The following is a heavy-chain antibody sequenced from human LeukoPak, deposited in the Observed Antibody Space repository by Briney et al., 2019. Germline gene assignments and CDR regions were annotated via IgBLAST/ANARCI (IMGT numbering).Heavy chain of an antibody. CDR2: IYPSGTT. CDR1: GGSVSSYY. CDR3: ADDFGD. Sequence: SETLSLICSVSGGSVSSYYWSWIRHPAGKGLEWIGRIYPSGTTHYNPSLKSRVTMSVDTSKNQFSLKLTSVTAADTAVYYCADDFGDWGQGTLVTVSS. V-gene: IGHV4-4*07. D-gene: IGHD4-17*01. J-gene: IGHJ4*02.